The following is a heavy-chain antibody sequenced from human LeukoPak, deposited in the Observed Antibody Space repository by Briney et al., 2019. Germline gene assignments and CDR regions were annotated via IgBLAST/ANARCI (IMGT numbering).Heavy chain of an antibody. D-gene: IGHD6-6*01. Sequence: PSETLSLTCTVSGGSISSSTYFWGWIRQPPGKGLEWIGSIYYSGSTYYNPSLKSRVTISVDTSKNQFSLKLSSVTAADTAVYYCARYKQLARGYRGQGTLVTVSA. V-gene: IGHV4-39*07. CDR1: GGSISSSTYF. CDR3: ARYKQLARGY. CDR2: IYYSGST. J-gene: IGHJ4*02.